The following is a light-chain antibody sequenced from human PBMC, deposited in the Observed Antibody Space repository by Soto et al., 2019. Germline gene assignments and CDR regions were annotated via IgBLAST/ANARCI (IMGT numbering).Light chain of an antibody. Sequence: QSALTQPASVSGSPGQSITLSCTGTSSDVGDYNYVSWYQQHPGKAPRLIIYEVSYRPSGVSNRFSGSKSGNTASLTSSGLQAEDEADDYCSSYASSSTWVFGGGTKRTVL. CDR1: SSDVGDYNY. CDR3: SSYASSSTWV. J-gene: IGLJ3*02. CDR2: EVS. V-gene: IGLV2-14*01.